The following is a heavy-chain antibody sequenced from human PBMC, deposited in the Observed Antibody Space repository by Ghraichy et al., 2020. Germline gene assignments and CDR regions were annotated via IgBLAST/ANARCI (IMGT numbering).Heavy chain of an antibody. J-gene: IGHJ3*02. Sequence: LSLNCAASGFSFSSYAMSWVRQAPGKGLEWVSAISGGGTSTYYADSVKGRFTISRDNSKNTLYLQMNSLRAEDTAVYYCAKAYSSGWYSLAPNAFNIWGQGTMVTVSS. CDR3: AKAYSSGWYSLAPNAFNI. CDR1: GFSFSSYA. D-gene: IGHD6-19*01. V-gene: IGHV3-23*01. CDR2: ISGGGTST.